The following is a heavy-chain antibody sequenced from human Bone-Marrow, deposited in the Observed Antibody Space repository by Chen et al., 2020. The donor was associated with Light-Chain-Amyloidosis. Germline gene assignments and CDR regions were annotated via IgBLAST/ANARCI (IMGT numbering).Heavy chain of an antibody. CDR2: IRSKANSYAT. V-gene: IGHV3-73*02. CDR1: GLTFRGSA. CDR3: TRLGSGSYSVAY. D-gene: IGHD1-26*01. J-gene: IGHJ4*02. Sequence: EVQLVESGGGLVQPGGYLKLSCAASGLTFRGSAMHWVRQASGKGLEWVGRIRSKANSYATAYAASVKGRFTISRDDSKNTAYLQMNSLKTEDTAVYYCTRLGSGSYSVAYWGQGTLVTVSS.